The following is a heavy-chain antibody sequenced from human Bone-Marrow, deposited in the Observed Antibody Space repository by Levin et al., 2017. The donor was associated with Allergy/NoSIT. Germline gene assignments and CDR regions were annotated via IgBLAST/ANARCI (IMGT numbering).Heavy chain of an antibody. CDR2: INTNTGNP. Sequence: ASVKVSCKASGYTFTSYAMNWVRQAPGQGLEWMGWINTNTGNPTYAQGFTGRFVFSLDTSVSTAYLQISSLKAEDTAVYYCARGVSSWRTNWFDPWGQGTLVTVSS. D-gene: IGHD6-13*01. V-gene: IGHV7-4-1*02. CDR1: GYTFTSYA. CDR3: ARGVSSWRTNWFDP. J-gene: IGHJ5*02.